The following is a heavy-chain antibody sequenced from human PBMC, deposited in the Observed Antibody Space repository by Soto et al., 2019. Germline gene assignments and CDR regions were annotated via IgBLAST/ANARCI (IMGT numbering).Heavy chain of an antibody. CDR2: MNPNTGNS. V-gene: IGHV1-8*01. J-gene: IGHJ4*02. CDR3: ARRAETNGWNGFGADKYYFDF. Sequence: ASVKVSCKASGYTFTSYDIYWVRQATGQGLEWMGWMNPNTGNSGYAQKFQGRVTVTSDTSTNTVYMELSSLRSEDTAVYYCARRAETNGWNGFGADKYYFDFWGQGTLVTVSA. D-gene: IGHD1-1*01. CDR1: GYTFTSYD.